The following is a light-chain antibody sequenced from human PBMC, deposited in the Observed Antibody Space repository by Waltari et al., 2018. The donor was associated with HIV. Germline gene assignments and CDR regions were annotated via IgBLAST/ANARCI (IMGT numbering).Light chain of an antibody. J-gene: IGKJ2*01. CDR3: QQTFSPPRR. CDR1: QSIITY. V-gene: IGKV1-39*01. Sequence: DLNQTQSPSSLSASVGARITITSRARQSIITYLNWYHQSPGKAPTLLIFGSSTLHDGVTSRFSGSGSETDFTPSIAGLQREDSGTYFCQQTFSPPRRFGPGT. CDR2: GSS.